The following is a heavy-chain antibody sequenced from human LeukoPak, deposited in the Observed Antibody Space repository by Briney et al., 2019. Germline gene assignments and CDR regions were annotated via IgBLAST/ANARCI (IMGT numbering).Heavy chain of an antibody. Sequence: SQTLSLTCSISGVSVSSNSAAWNWLRQSPSRGLECWGRTYYRSKWYNDYAVSVKSRITTHPDTSKNQLSLQLNSVTPEDTAVYYCARYSGYEDHFDFWGPGTLVTVSS. CDR3: ARYSGYEDHFDF. CDR1: GVSVSSNSAA. CDR2: TYYRSKWYN. D-gene: IGHD5-12*01. V-gene: IGHV6-1*01. J-gene: IGHJ4*02.